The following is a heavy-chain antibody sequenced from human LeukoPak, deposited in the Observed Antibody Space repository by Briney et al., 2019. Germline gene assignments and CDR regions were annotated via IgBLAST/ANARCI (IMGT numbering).Heavy chain of an antibody. CDR2: IYYSGST. CDR3: ARAPLGYAFDY. D-gene: IGHD2-8*01. J-gene: IGHJ4*02. V-gene: IGHV4-39*07. Sequence: SETLSLTCTVSGGSISSSSYYWGWIRQPPGKGLEWIGSIYYSGSTNYNPSLKSRVTISVDTSKNQFSLKLSSVTAADTAVYYCARAPLGYAFDYWGQGTLVTVSS. CDR1: GGSISSSSYY.